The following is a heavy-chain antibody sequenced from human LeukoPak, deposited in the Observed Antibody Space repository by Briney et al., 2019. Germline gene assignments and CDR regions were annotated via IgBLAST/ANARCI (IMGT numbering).Heavy chain of an antibody. J-gene: IGHJ4*02. V-gene: IGHV3-21*01. CDR1: GFTFSTYA. CDR2: IIGNGVDT. CDR3: ARSDYGDYDFDY. D-gene: IGHD4-17*01. Sequence: PGGSLRLSCSASGFTFSTYAMNWVRLSPGKGLEWVASIIGNGVDTYHADSVKGRFSISRDNAKNSLYLQMNSLRAEDTAVYYCARSDYGDYDFDYWGQGTLVTVSS.